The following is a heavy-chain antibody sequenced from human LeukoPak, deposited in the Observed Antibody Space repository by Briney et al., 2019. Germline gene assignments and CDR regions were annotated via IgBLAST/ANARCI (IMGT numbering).Heavy chain of an antibody. CDR3: ARRNYGALTVDYYGMDV. Sequence: GESLKISCKGSGYSFSSYWIGWVRQMPGKGLEWMGIIYPGDSDTRYSPSFQGQVTISADKSISTAYLQWSSLKASDTAMYYCARRNYGALTVDYYGMDVWGQGTTVTVSS. D-gene: IGHD4-17*01. V-gene: IGHV5-51*01. J-gene: IGHJ6*02. CDR2: IYPGDSDT. CDR1: GYSFSSYW.